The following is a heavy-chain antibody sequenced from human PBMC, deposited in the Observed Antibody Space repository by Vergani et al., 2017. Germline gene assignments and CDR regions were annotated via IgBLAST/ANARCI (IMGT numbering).Heavy chain of an antibody. CDR1: GFTFSDYY. V-gene: IGHV3-11*06. Sequence: QVQLVESGGGLVKPGGSLRLSCAASGFTFSDYYMSWIRQAPGKGLEWVSYISSSSSYTNYADSVKGRFTLSRDNAKNSLYLQMNILRAEDTAVYYCARGISSSWLLFDYWGQGTLVTVSS. J-gene: IGHJ4*02. CDR3: ARGISSSWLLFDY. D-gene: IGHD6-13*01. CDR2: ISSSSSYT.